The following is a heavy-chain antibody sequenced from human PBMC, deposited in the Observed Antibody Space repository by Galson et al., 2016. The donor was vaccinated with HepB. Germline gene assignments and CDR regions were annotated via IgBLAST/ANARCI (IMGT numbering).Heavy chain of an antibody. CDR2: IDWDDDK. J-gene: IGHJ6*02. CDR1: GLSLNTSGMC. D-gene: IGHD5-18*01. CDR3: ARIHVSGYRYGWTPNFYYGMDV. V-gene: IGHV2-70*01. Sequence: PALVKPTQTLTLTCTLSGLSLNTSGMCVTWIRQPPGKALEWLALIDWDDDKYYSTSLKTRLTISKDTSKNQVVLTMTNMNPVDTATYYCARIHVSGYRYGWTPNFYYGMDVWGQGTTVTVS.